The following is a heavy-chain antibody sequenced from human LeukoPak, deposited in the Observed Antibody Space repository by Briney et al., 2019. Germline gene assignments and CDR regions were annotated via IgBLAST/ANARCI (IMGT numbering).Heavy chain of an antibody. J-gene: IGHJ4*01. CDR1: GASINNNF. Sequence: SETLSLTCTVSGASINNNFWTWIRQPPGKGLEWIGYIYSSGSANYNPSLKSRVIISGDTSKNQISLNLTSATAADTAVYFCARHRDYYDSWGHGTLVTVSS. CDR3: ARHRDYYDS. CDR2: IYSSGSA. D-gene: IGHD3-22*01. V-gene: IGHV4-59*08.